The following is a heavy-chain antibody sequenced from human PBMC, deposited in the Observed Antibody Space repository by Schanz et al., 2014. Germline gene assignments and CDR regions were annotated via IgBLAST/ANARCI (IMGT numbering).Heavy chain of an antibody. CDR3: AKVAPAATYLDS. D-gene: IGHD2-2*01. CDR1: GFTFSSYG. Sequence: GQLVESGGGVVQPGRSLRLSCAASGFTFSSYGMHWVRQAPGKGLEWVSDISDSGDSTHYADSVKGRFTISRDNAKNSLFLQMNRLSAEDTAVDYCAKVAPAATYLDSWGLGTLVTVSS. V-gene: IGHV3-48*04. J-gene: IGHJ4*02. CDR2: ISDSGDST.